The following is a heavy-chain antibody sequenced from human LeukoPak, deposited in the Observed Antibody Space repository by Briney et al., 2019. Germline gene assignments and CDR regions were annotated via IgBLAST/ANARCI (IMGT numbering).Heavy chain of an antibody. CDR2: INAGNGNT. V-gene: IGHV1-3*01. Sequence: ASVKVSCKASGYTFTSYAMHWVRPAPGQRLEWMGWINAGNGNTKYSQKFQGIVTITRDTYASTAYMEMSSLRSEDTAVYYCARRQNSGWEFDPWGQGTLVTVSS. CDR3: ARRQNSGWEFDP. J-gene: IGHJ5*02. D-gene: IGHD5-12*01. CDR1: GYTFTSYA.